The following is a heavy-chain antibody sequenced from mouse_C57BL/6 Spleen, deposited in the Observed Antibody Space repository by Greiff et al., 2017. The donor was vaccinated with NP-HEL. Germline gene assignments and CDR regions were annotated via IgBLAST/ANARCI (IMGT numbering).Heavy chain of an antibody. CDR2: INPNNGGT. D-gene: IGHD4-1*02. CDR1: GYTFTDYY. CDR3: ASHQLGQGY. V-gene: IGHV1-26*01. Sequence: EVQLQQSGPELVKPGASVKISCKASGYTFTDYYMNWVKQSHGKSLEWIGDINPNNGGTSYNQKFKGKATLTVDKSSSTAYMELRSLTSEDSAVYYCASHQLGQGYWGQGTTLTVSS. J-gene: IGHJ2*01.